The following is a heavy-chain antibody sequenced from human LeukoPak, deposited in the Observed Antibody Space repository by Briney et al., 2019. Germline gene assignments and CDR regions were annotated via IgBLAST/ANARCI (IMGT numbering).Heavy chain of an antibody. CDR3: ARALPSSWWYFDY. D-gene: IGHD6-13*01. CDR1: GFSFTDYP. J-gene: IGHJ4*02. Sequence: GGSLRLSCATSGFSFTDYPMNWVRQAPGKGLEWVSYISSSGSIYYADIVKGRFTISRDNAKNSLYLQMHSLRAEDTAVYFCARALPSSWWYFDYWGRGTLVTVSS. CDR2: ISSSGSI. V-gene: IGHV3-69-1*02.